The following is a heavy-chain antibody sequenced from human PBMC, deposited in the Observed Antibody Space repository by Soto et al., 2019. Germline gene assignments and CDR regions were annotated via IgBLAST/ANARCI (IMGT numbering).Heavy chain of an antibody. CDR1: GVTFSGSA. CDR2: IRSKVNSYAT. D-gene: IGHD6-19*01. Sequence: EVQLVESGGGLVQPGGSLKLSCAASGVTFSGSAMHWVRQASGKGLEWVGRIRSKVNSYATAYAASVKGRFTISRDDSKNTAYLQMNSLKTEDTAVYYCTRNGYSSGSDYWGQGTLVTVSS. V-gene: IGHV3-73*02. CDR3: TRNGYSSGSDY. J-gene: IGHJ4*02.